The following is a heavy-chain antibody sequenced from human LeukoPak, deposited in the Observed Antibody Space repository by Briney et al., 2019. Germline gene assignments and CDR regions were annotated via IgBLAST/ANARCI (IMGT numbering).Heavy chain of an antibody. Sequence: GGSLRPACAPSAFTFSSYAMSWVRQAPGKGLEWDSAISGSGGSRYYADYVKGRFTISRDNSKNTLYLQMNSLRAEDTAVYYCAKSVLLWFGEIYYYYYYMDVWGKGTTVTVSS. CDR2: ISGSGGSR. CDR1: AFTFSSYA. J-gene: IGHJ6*03. V-gene: IGHV3-23*01. CDR3: AKSVLLWFGEIYYYYYYMDV. D-gene: IGHD3-10*01.